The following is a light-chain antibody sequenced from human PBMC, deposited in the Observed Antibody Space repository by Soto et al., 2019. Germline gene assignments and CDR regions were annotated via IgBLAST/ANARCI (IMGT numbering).Light chain of an antibody. V-gene: IGLV2-14*01. CDR3: SSNTGSSTTPVV. J-gene: IGLJ2*01. CDR1: SSDVGGYNH. CDR2: DVS. Sequence: QPASVSGSPGQSITISCTGTSSDVGGYNHVAWYQQHPGKAPKLIIYDVSNRPSGVSNRFSGSKSGNTASLTISGLQAEDEADYYCSSNTGSSTTPVVFGGGTKLTVL.